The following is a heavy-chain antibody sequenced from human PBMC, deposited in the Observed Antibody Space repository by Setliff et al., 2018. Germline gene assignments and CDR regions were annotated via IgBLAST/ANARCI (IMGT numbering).Heavy chain of an antibody. CDR2: IITNTGKT. CDR3: ARFGGSCSSSSCYASDL. V-gene: IGHV1-18*01. J-gene: IGHJ3*01. Sequence: ASVKVSCKASGYTFTNYGFTWVRQAPGQGLEWMGTIITNTGKTSYPKKFQGRVTMTTDTYTGTGYMELRSLTSDDTAVYFCARFGGSCSSSSCYASDLWGQGTMVTVSS. D-gene: IGHD2-2*01. CDR1: GYTFTNYG.